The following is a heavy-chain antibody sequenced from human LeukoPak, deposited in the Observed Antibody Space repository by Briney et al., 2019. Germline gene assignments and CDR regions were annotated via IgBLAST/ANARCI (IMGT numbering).Heavy chain of an antibody. V-gene: IGHV3-64D*09. D-gene: IGHD3-10*01. Sequence: SGGSLRLSCSASGFPFSSYGKHWVRQAPGKGLEYVSAISSTGGSTYYADSVRGRFTISGDNSKNTLYLQMSSLRAEDTAVYHCARDPTGRWAFDIWGQGTMVTASS. CDR3: ARDPTGRWAFDI. CDR2: ISSTGGST. J-gene: IGHJ3*02. CDR1: GFPFSSYG.